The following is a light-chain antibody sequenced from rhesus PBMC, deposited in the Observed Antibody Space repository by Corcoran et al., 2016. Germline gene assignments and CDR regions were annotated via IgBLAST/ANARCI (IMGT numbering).Light chain of an antibody. CDR1: QSVSSY. J-gene: IGKJ2*01. CDR2: GAS. V-gene: IGKV3-10*01. Sequence: QVILTQSPATLSLSPGERATLSCRATQSVSSYLTWYQPKPGQTPRLPTYGASSRATGFPNRFSGRGSGTDFTLPISSLEPEDVGVYHCYQHSSGYSFGQGTKVEIK. CDR3: YQHSSGYS.